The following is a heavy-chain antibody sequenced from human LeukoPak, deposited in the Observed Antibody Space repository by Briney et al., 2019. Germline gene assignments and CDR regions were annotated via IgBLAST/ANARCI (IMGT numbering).Heavy chain of an antibody. CDR1: GFTFSSYA. D-gene: IGHD6-13*01. CDR3: AKVETAAAATLRGFDY. J-gene: IGHJ4*02. CDR2: IGGSGGST. V-gene: IGHV3-23*01. Sequence: GGSLRLSCAASGFTFSSYAMSWVRQAPGKGLGWVSSIGGSGGSTYYADSVKGRFTISRDNSKNTLYLQMNSLRAEDTAVYYCAKVETAAAATLRGFDYWGQGTLVTVSS.